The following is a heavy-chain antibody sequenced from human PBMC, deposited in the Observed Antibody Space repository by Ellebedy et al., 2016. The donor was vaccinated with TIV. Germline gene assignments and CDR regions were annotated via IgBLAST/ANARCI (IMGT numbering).Heavy chain of an antibody. CDR1: GGSVTTDNYY. CDR2: IYNSGDA. CDR3: AREVNIATTSDAFDI. D-gene: IGHD5-12*01. V-gene: IGHV4-31*03. Sequence: MPSETLSLTCTVSGGSVTTDNYYWSWIRQHPGKGLEWIGYIYNSGDAYYNPSLRGRVSISLDTSKNQFSRKLSSVTAADTALYYCAREVNIATTSDAFDIWGQGTMVTVSS. J-gene: IGHJ3*02.